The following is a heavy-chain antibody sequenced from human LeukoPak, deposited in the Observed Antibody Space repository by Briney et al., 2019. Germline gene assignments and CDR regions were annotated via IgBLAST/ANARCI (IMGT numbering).Heavy chain of an antibody. V-gene: IGHV1-2*02. CDR2: NNPYSGGT. J-gene: IGHJ6*03. CDR3: ATARYYGSGSYPYYYYYYMDV. Sequence: ASVKVSCKASGYTFTGYYMHWVRQAPGQGLEWMGWNNPYSGGTNYAQKFQGRVTMTRDTSISTAYMELSSLRSEDTAVYYCATARYYGSGSYPYYYYYYMDVWGKGTTVTVSS. D-gene: IGHD3-10*01. CDR1: GYTFTGYY.